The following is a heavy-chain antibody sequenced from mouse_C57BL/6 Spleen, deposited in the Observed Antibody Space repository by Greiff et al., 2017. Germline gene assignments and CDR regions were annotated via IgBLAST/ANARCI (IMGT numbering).Heavy chain of an antibody. V-gene: IGHV1-61*01. D-gene: IGHD1-1*01. CDR1: GYTFTSYW. J-gene: IGHJ2*01. CDR2: IYPSDSET. Sequence: VQLQQPGAELVRPGSSVKVSCKASGYTFTSYWMDWVKQRPGQGLEWIGNIYPSDSETHYNQKFKDKATLTVDKSSSTAYMQLSSLTSEDSAVYYCATHYYGSTYYFDYWGQGTTLTVSS. CDR3: ATHYYGSTYYFDY.